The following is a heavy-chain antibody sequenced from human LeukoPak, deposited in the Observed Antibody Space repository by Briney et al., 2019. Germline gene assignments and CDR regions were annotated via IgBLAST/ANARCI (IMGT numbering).Heavy chain of an antibody. J-gene: IGHJ5*02. CDR2: IYTSGST. CDR3: ARGKSYYYDSSGYYYGPAGGWFDP. CDR1: GGSISSGSYY. Sequence: PSETLSLTCTVSGGSISSGSYYWSWIRQPAGKGLEWIGRIYTSGSTNYNPSLKSRVTISVDTSKNQFSLKLSSVTAADTAVYYCARGKSYYYDSSGYYYGPAGGWFDPWGQGTLVTVSS. V-gene: IGHV4-61*02. D-gene: IGHD3-22*01.